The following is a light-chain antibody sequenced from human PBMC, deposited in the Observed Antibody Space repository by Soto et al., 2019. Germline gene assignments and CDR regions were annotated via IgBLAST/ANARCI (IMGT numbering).Light chain of an antibody. Sequence: EIVLTQSPGTLSLSPGERATLSCRASQSVSSSYLAWYQQKPGQAPRLLIYGASSRATGIPDRFSGSGSGTDLTLTISRLEPEDFAVYYCQQYGSSPPTFGRGTKVDIK. CDR3: QQYGSSPPT. CDR2: GAS. CDR1: QSVSSSY. J-gene: IGKJ1*01. V-gene: IGKV3-20*01.